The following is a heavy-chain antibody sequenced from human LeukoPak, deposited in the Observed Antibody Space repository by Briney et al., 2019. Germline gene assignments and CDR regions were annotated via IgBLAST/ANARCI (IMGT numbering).Heavy chain of an antibody. CDR2: ISGSGGST. CDR3: AKDRYYDSSGYYYDPVFDY. V-gene: IGHV3-23*01. Sequence: GGSLRLSCAASGFTFSNYAMTWVRQGPGKGLEWVSAISGSGGSTYYADSVKGRFTISRDNSKNTLYLQMNSLRAEDTAVYYCAKDRYYDSSGYYYDPVFDYWGQGTLVTVSS. D-gene: IGHD3-22*01. CDR1: GFTFSNYA. J-gene: IGHJ4*02.